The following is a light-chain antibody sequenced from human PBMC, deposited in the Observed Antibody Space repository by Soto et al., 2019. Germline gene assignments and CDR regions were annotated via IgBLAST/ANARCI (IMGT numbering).Light chain of an antibody. V-gene: IGLV2-14*01. CDR3: SSYTSSSTSRV. CDR2: EVS. Sequence: QSALTQPASVSGSPGQSITISCTGTSSDVGGYNYVSWYQQHPGKAPKLMIYEVSNRPSGVSNRFSGSKSGNTASLTISGLQAEDKADYYCSSYTSSSTSRVFGGGTKLTVL. CDR1: SSDVGGYNY. J-gene: IGLJ3*02.